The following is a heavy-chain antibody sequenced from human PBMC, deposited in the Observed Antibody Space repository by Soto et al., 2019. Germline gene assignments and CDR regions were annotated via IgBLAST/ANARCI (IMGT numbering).Heavy chain of an antibody. CDR2: IYSGGTT. D-gene: IGHD6-19*01. CDR3: ARAPVGQWPLNSFDP. V-gene: IGHV3-66*01. CDR1: GFTVSSNY. Sequence: WGSLRLSCAASGFTVSSNYMSWVRQAPGKGLEWVSVIYSGGTTYYADSVKGRFTISRDNSKNTLYLQMNSLGAEDTAVYYCARAPVGQWPLNSFDPWGQGTLVTVSS. J-gene: IGHJ5*02.